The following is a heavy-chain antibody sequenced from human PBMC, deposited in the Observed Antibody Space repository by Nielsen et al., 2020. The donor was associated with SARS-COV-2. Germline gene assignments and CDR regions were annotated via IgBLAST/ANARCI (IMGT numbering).Heavy chain of an antibody. Sequence: WVRQAPGQGLEWMGIINPSGGSTSYAQKFQGRVTMTRDTSTSTAYMELSSLRSEDTAVYYCARASGYSYGYAYYYYGMDVWGQGTTVTVSS. V-gene: IGHV1-46*01. D-gene: IGHD5-18*01. CDR2: INPSGGST. J-gene: IGHJ6*02. CDR3: ARASGYSYGYAYYYYGMDV.